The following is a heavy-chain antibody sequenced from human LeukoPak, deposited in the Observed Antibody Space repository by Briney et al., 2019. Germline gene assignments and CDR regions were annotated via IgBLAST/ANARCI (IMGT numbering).Heavy chain of an antibody. J-gene: IGHJ6*03. D-gene: IGHD2-21*01. CDR3: ARGLSYRGTDMDV. V-gene: IGHV4-34*01. CDR2: INHSGST. CDR1: GGSFSGYY. Sequence: SETLSLTCAVYGGSFSGYYWSWIRQPPGKGLEWIGEINHSGSTNYNPSLKSRVTTSVDTSKNQFSLKLSSVTAADTAVYYCARGLSYRGTDMDVWGKGTTVTVSS.